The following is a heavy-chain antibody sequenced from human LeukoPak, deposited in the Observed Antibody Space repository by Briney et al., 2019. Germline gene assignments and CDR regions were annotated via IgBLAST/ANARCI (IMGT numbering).Heavy chain of an antibody. CDR1: GFTFGDYA. D-gene: IGHD3-22*01. J-gene: IGHJ2*01. CDR2: ISISSSYI. Sequence: GGSLRLSCTASGFTFGDYAMSWFRQAPGKGLEWVSSISISSSYIYYADSVKGRFTISRDNAKNSLYLQMNSLRAEDTAIYYCAKDRPNYYDSSGHYYRRDGDYWGRGTLVTVSS. V-gene: IGHV3-21*04. CDR3: AKDRPNYYDSSGHYYRRDGDY.